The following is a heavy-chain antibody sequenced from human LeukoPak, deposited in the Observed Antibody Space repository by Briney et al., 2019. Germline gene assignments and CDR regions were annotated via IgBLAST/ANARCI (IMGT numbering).Heavy chain of an antibody. CDR1: GGSISSYY. CDR3: ARHSGTQFDY. V-gene: IGHV4-59*08. Sequence: SETLSLTCTVSGGSISSYYWSWIRQAPGKGLEWIGYIYYSGSTNYNPSLKSRVTISVDTSKNQFSLKLSSVTAADTAVYYCARHSGTQFDYWGQGTLVTVSS. J-gene: IGHJ4*02. CDR2: IYYSGST.